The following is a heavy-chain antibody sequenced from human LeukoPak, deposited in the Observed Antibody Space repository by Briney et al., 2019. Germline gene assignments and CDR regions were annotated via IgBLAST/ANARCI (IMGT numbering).Heavy chain of an antibody. CDR1: GASISRYF. D-gene: IGHD1-26*01. CDR2: TYYSGST. V-gene: IGHV4-59*01. CDR3: AREGSESFLGAFDI. J-gene: IGHJ3*02. Sequence: SETLSLTCTVSGASISRYFWSWIRQPPGKGLEWIGYTYYSGSTNYNPSLKSRDTMSLDTSKSQVSLKLRSVTAADTAVYYCAREGSESFLGAFDIWGQGTMVTVSS.